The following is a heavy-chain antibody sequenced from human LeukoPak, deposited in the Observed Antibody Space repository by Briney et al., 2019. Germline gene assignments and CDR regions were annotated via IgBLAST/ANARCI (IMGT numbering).Heavy chain of an antibody. D-gene: IGHD6-13*01. CDR2: IGPAGDT. CDR1: GFTFSNYE. V-gene: IGHV3-13*01. J-gene: IGHJ3*02. Sequence: GGSLRLSCAASGFTFSNYEIHWVRQTTGKGLEWVSAIGPAGDTYYPGSVKGRFTVSRENAKNSLYLQMNSLRAGDTAVYHCARESSSSSTGAFDIWGQGTMVTVSS. CDR3: ARESSSSSTGAFDI.